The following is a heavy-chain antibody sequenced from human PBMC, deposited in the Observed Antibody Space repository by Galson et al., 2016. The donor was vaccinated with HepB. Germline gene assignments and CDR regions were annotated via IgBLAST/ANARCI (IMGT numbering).Heavy chain of an antibody. V-gene: IGHV5-51*01. CDR2: IYPRDSDT. D-gene: IGHD4-17*01. CDR1: GYTFTNYW. J-gene: IGHJ4*02. CDR3: ARHGVYGDSGDV. Sequence: QSGAEVKKPGESLKISCKISGYTFTNYWIGWVRQMPGKGLEWMGIIYPRDSDTKYSPSFQGLITISANKSITTAYLQWDSLNDSDTAIYYCARHGVYGDSGDVWGQGTLVTVSS.